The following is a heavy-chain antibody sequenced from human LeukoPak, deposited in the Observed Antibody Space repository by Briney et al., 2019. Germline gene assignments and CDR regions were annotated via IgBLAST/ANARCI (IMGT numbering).Heavy chain of an antibody. CDR3: ARDYRGNSSSQPPSPADY. J-gene: IGHJ4*02. Sequence: GGSLRLSCAASGFTVSSNYMSWVRQAPGKGLEWVSVTYSGGSTYYADSVKGRFTISRDNAKNSLYLQMNSLRAEDTAVYYCARDYRGNSSSQPPSPADYWGQGTLVTVPS. V-gene: IGHV3-53*01. CDR1: GFTVSSNY. D-gene: IGHD2-2*01. CDR2: TYSGGST.